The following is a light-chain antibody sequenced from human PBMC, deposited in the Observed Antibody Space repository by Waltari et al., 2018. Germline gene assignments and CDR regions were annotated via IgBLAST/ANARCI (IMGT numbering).Light chain of an antibody. J-gene: IGKJ2*01. Sequence: DTLITQTQLYLSVTPGQPGSISCKSSQSLLSTDGKTYLYWYLQKPGQSPQLLIYEVSVRFSGVPDRFSGSGSGTDFTLKISRVEAEDVGIYYCMQATHIPYTFGQGTKLQIK. V-gene: IGKV2-29*02. CDR2: EVS. CDR3: MQATHIPYT. CDR1: QSLLSTDGKTY.